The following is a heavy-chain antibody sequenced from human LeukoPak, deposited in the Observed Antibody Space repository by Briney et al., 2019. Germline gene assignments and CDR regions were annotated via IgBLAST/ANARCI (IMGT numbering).Heavy chain of an antibody. CDR1: GYSFTSYW. D-gene: IGHD6-19*01. J-gene: IGHJ4*02. Sequence: GESLKISCKGPGYSFTSYWIGWVRQMPGKGLGWMGIIYPGDSDTRYSPSFQGQVTISADKSISTAYLQWSSLKASDTAMYYCARAGYSSGWFVPFDLWGQGTLVTVSS. V-gene: IGHV5-51*01. CDR2: IYPGDSDT. CDR3: ARAGYSSGWFVPFDL.